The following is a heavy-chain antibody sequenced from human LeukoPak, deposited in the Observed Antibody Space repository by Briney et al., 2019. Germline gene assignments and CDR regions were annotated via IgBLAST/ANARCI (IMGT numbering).Heavy chain of an antibody. V-gene: IGHV1-18*01. CDR3: ARDDIYSSSWYPDY. CDR1: GYTFTSYG. J-gene: IGHJ4*02. Sequence: ASVKVSCKASGYTFTSYGISWVRQAPGQGLEWMGWISAYNGNTNYAQKLQGRVTMTTDTSTSTAYMELSSLRSEDTAVYYCARDDIYSSSWYPDYWGQGTLVTVSS. CDR2: ISAYNGNT. D-gene: IGHD6-13*01.